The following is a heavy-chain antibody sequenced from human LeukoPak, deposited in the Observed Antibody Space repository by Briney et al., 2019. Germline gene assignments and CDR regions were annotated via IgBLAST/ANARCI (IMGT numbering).Heavy chain of an antibody. J-gene: IGHJ4*02. CDR1: GYSFTNYW. CDR2: IYPGDSDT. D-gene: IGHD6-13*01. CDR3: ARLSVRAAAGLYYFDY. V-gene: IGHV5-51*01. Sequence: GESLKISCKGSGYSFTNYWAGWVRRMPGKGLEWMGIIYPGDSDTRYSPSFQGQVTISADKSISTACLQWSSLKASDTAMYYCARLSVRAAAGLYYFDYWGQGTLVSVSS.